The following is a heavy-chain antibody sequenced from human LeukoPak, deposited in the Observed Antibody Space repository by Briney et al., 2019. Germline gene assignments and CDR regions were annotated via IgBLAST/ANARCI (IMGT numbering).Heavy chain of an antibody. CDR3: ARPGITAADPDY. CDR1: GYSFTSYW. V-gene: IGHV5-51*01. Sequence: RGESLKISCKGSGYSFTSYWIGWVRQMPGKGLEWMGIIYPGDSDTRYSPSFRGQVTISADKSISTAYLQWNSLRASDTAIYYCARPGITAADPDYWGQGTLVTVSS. D-gene: IGHD6-13*01. CDR2: IYPGDSDT. J-gene: IGHJ4*02.